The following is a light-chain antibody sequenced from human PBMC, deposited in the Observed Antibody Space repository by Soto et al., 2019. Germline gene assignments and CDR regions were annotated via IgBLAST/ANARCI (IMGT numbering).Light chain of an antibody. CDR3: CSYAGSSTLRV. CDR2: EGS. J-gene: IGLJ1*01. CDR1: SSDVGSYNL. Sequence: QSALTQPASVSGSPGQSITISCTGTSSDVGSYNLVSWYQQHPGKAPKLMIYEGSKRPSGVSNRFSGSKFGNTASLTISGLQADDEADYYCCSYAGSSTLRVFGTGTKLTVL. V-gene: IGLV2-23*01.